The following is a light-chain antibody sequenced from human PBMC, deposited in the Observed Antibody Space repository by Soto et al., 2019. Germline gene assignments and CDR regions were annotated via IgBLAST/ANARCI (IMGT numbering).Light chain of an antibody. CDR3: SSYTSSSTLVV. V-gene: IGLV2-14*01. J-gene: IGLJ2*01. CDR2: EVS. Sequence: QSALTQPASVSGSPGQSITLSCTGTSSDIGAFNYVSWYQQHPGKAPKLIIYEVSNRPSGVSNRFSGSKSGNTASLTISGLQAEDEADYNCSSYTSSSTLVVFGGGTQLTVL. CDR1: SSDIGAFNY.